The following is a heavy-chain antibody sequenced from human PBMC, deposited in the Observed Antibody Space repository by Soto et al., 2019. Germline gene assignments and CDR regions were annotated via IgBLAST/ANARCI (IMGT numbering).Heavy chain of an antibody. J-gene: IGHJ4*02. Sequence: PGRSLTLSCAAYGFTFSSYGMHWVSQAPAKGLDGGAVIFNDGSNKYNADSMKGRFAITTDNTKNTLDQQMNSMRADDTAVYYCAKGMELVSAKAFDYWGQGTLVTVSS. CDR3: AKGMELVSAKAFDY. V-gene: IGHV3-30*18. CDR2: IFNDGSNK. CDR1: GFTFSSYG. D-gene: IGHD2-21*02.